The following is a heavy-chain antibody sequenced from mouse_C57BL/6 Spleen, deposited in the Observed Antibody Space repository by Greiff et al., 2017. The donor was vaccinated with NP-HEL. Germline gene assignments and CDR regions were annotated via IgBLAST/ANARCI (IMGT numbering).Heavy chain of an antibody. CDR3: ARRGGTIYAMDY. V-gene: IGHV1-82*01. J-gene: IGHJ4*01. D-gene: IGHD3-3*01. Sequence: VQLQQSGPELVKPGASVKISCKASGYAFSSSWMNWVKQRPGKGLEWIGRIYPGDGDTNYNGKFKGKATLTADKSSSTAYMQLSSLTSEDSAVYFCARRGGTIYAMDYWGQGTSVTVSS. CDR1: GYAFSSSW. CDR2: IYPGDGDT.